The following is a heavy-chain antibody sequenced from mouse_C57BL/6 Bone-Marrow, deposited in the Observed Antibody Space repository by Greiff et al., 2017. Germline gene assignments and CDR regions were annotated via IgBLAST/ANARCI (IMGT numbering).Heavy chain of an antibody. Sequence: VQLQQSGAELVKPGASVKISCKASGYAFSSYWMNWVKQRPGKGLEWIGQIYPGDGDPNYNGKFKGKATLTADKSSSTAYMQLSSLTSEDSAVYCCARSWGYYSNHWYFDVWGTGTTVTVSS. CDR3: ARSWGYYSNHWYFDV. V-gene: IGHV1-80*01. CDR2: IYPGDGDP. J-gene: IGHJ1*03. CDR1: GYAFSSYW. D-gene: IGHD2-5*01.